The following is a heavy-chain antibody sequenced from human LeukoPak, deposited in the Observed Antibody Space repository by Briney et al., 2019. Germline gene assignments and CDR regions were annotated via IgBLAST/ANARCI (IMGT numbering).Heavy chain of an antibody. CDR1: GFTFSSYA. Sequence: GGSLRLSCAASGFTFSSYAMSWVRQAPGKGLEWVSAISGSGGSTYYADSVKGRFTTSRDNSKNTLYLQMNSLRAEDTAVYYCAKDTYSYGYFDYWGQGTLVTVSS. CDR2: ISGSGGST. J-gene: IGHJ4*02. CDR3: AKDTYSYGYFDY. D-gene: IGHD5-18*01. V-gene: IGHV3-23*01.